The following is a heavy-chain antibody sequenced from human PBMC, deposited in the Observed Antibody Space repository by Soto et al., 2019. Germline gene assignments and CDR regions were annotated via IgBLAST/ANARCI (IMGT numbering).Heavy chain of an antibody. D-gene: IGHD4-17*01. V-gene: IGHV3-15*01. J-gene: IGHJ6*02. CDR3: VRRSTVSYYGVDV. CDR1: GFTFSNAW. CDR2: IKSKTDGGTT. Sequence: GGSLRLSCAASGFTFSNAWMSWVRQAPGKGLEWVGRIKSKTDGGTTDYAAPVKGRFTISRDDSKNTLYLQMSSLRTEDTAVYYCVRRSTVSYYGVDVWGQGTTVTVSS.